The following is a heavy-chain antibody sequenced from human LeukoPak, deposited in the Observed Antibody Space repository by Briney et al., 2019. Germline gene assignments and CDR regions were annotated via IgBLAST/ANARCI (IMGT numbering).Heavy chain of an antibody. CDR3: ARALGRADAFDI. J-gene: IGHJ3*02. D-gene: IGHD7-27*01. CDR2: IYYSGST. Sequence: SETLSLTCTVSGGSISSYYWSWIRQPPGKGLEWIGYIYYSGSTNYNPPLKSRVTISVDTSKNQFSLKLSSVTAADTAVYYCARALGRADAFDIWGQGTMVTVSS. V-gene: IGHV4-59*01. CDR1: GGSISSYY.